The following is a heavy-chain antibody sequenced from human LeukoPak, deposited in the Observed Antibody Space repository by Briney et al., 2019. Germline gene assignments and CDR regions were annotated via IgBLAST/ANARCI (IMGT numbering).Heavy chain of an antibody. CDR3: ALEVGMGQQPVIGY. D-gene: IGHD6-13*01. CDR1: GGSISSSSYY. CDR2: MSNSGST. J-gene: IGHJ4*02. V-gene: IGHV4-39*07. Sequence: SETLSLTCTVSGGSISSSSYYWGWIRQSPGKGLEWIGTMSNSGSTYYNPSLKSRVTISVDKSKNQFSLKLSSVTAADTAVYYCALEVGMGQQPVIGYWGQGTLVTVSS.